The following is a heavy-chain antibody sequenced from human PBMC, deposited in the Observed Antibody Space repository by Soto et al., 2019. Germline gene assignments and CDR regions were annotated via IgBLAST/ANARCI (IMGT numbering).Heavy chain of an antibody. V-gene: IGHV1-69*13. CDR3: AIESRYCSGGSCYSLPGINY. D-gene: IGHD2-15*01. J-gene: IGHJ4*02. Sequence: SVKVSCKASGGAFSSYAISWVRQAPGQGLEWMGGIIPIFGTANYAQKFQGRVTITADESTSTAYMELSSLRSEDTAVYYCAIESRYCSGGSCYSLPGINYWGQGTLVTVSS. CDR1: GGAFSSYA. CDR2: IIPIFGTA.